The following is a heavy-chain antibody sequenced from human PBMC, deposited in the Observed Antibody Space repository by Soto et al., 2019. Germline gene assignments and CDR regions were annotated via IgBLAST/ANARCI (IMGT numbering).Heavy chain of an antibody. CDR1: GFSFSDYT. V-gene: IGHV3-21*01. Sequence: PGESLRLSCAASGFSFSDYTMNWVRQAPGKGLEWVSSISSVSDYIYYAASVKGRFTISRDNAKNSLFLQLNSLRAEGTAVYYCARLGYTYGSLDYWGLGTLVTVSS. CDR3: ARLGYTYGSLDY. D-gene: IGHD5-18*01. J-gene: IGHJ4*02. CDR2: ISSVSDYI.